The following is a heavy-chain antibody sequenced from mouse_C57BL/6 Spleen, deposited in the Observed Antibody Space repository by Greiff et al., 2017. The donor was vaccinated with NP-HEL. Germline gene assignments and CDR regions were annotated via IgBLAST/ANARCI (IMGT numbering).Heavy chain of an antibody. Sequence: DVKLVESGGDLVKPGGSLKLSCAASGFTFSSYGMSWVRQTPDKRLEWVATISSGGSYTYYPDSVKGRFTISRDNAKNTLYLQMSSLKSEDTAMYYCARHFDGYSAWFAYWGQGTLVTVSA. CDR3: ARHFDGYSAWFAY. CDR2: ISSGGSYT. V-gene: IGHV5-6*02. J-gene: IGHJ3*01. D-gene: IGHD2-3*01. CDR1: GFTFSSYG.